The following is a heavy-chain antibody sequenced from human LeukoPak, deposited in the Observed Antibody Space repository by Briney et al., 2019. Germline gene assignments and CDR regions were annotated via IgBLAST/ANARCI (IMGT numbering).Heavy chain of an antibody. CDR2: IRYDGTNK. Sequence: PGGSLRLSCAASGFTFNSYGMHWVRQAPGKGLEWVAFIRYDGTNKYYTDSVRGRFTISRDNSKNTLYLQMNSLRVEDTALYYCAKYYYEGSGASPLDYWGQGTLVTVSS. CDR3: AKYYYEGSGASPLDY. D-gene: IGHD3-22*01. V-gene: IGHV3-30*02. J-gene: IGHJ4*02. CDR1: GFTFNSYG.